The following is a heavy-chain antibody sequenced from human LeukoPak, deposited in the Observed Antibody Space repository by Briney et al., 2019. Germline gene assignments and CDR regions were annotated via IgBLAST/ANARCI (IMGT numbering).Heavy chain of an antibody. CDR1: GGSFIGSH. CDR3: AGDPTTVENVPYYFDD. D-gene: IGHD4-23*01. CDR2: INHRGGA. Sequence: SETLSLTCAVSGGSFIGSHWNWIRQSPGKGLEWIAEINHRGGANYNPSLRSRVSIVDTSKNQFSLTLRSVTAADTAVYYCAGDPTTVENVPYYFDDWGQGTLVTVSS. J-gene: IGHJ4*02. V-gene: IGHV4-34*01.